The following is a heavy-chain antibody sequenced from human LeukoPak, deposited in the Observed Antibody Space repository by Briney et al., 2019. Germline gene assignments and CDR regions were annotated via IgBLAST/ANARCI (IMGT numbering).Heavy chain of an antibody. CDR1: GDSISSNNW. CDR3: ARGDFLAGMDY. J-gene: IGHJ4*02. D-gene: IGHD6-19*01. V-gene: IGHV4-4*02. Sequence: SGTLSLTCAVSGDSISSNNWWSWVRQPPGRGLEWLGQVYHDGGTMYNPSLESRVTISLDKSLNRFSLKLSSVTAADTAVYYCARGDFLAGMDYWGQGTLVTVSS. CDR2: VYHDGGT.